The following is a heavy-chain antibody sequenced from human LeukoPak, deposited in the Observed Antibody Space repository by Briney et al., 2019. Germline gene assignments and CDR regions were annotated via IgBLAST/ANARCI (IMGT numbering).Heavy chain of an antibody. CDR1: GGTFSSYA. J-gene: IGHJ6*02. D-gene: IGHD1-26*01. CDR2: IIPIFGTV. Sequence: ASVKVSCKASGGTFSSYAISWVRQAPGQGLEWMGGIIPIFGTVNYAQKFQGRVTITADESTSTAYMELSSLRSEDTAVYYCARGVVIRELRYYYYGMDVWGQGTTVTVSS. V-gene: IGHV1-69*13. CDR3: ARGVVIRELRYYYYGMDV.